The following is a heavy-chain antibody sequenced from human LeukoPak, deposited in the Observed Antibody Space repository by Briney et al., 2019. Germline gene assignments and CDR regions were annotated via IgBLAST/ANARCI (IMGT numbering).Heavy chain of an antibody. V-gene: IGHV7-4-1*01. CDR3: AREDGIAVAGTDAVDI. CDR1: GYIFTRYV. Sequence: GTVQVSRKASGYIFTRYVMNWVRQAAAQEVEWMGLIHTNTRNQTYGQGFTGRFVFSLDTSVSTAYLQICSLKAEDTVVYYCAREDGIAVAGTDAVDIGGQGTMVTVSS. J-gene: IGHJ3*02. D-gene: IGHD6-19*01. CDR2: IHTNTRNQ.